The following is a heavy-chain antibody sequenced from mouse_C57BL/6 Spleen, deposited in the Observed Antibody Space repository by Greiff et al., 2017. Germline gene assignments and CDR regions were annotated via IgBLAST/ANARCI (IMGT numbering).Heavy chain of an antibody. D-gene: IGHD5-5*01. CDR1: GFSLTSYG. CDR2: IWSGGRT. J-gene: IGHJ4*01. CDR3: ARKGPYLYAMDY. Sequence: VKLMESGPGLVQPSQSLSITCTVSGFSLTSYGVHWVRQSPGKGLEWLGVIWSGGRTDYNAAFISRLSISKDNSKSQVFFKMISLQADDTAIYYCARKGPYLYAMDYWGQGTSVTVSS. V-gene: IGHV2-2*01.